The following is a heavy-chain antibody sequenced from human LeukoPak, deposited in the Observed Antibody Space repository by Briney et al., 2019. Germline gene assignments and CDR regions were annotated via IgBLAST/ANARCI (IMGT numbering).Heavy chain of an antibody. V-gene: IGHV4-4*07. CDR1: GGSISSYY. J-gene: IGHJ6*03. Sequence: SETPSLTCTVSGGSISSYYWSWLRQPAGKGLEWIGRIYTSGSTNYNPSLKSRVTMSVDTSKNQFSLKLSSVTAADTAVYYCAKVISDGVYYYYYMDVWGKGTTVTVSS. CDR3: AKVISDGVYYYYYMDV. CDR2: IYTSGST. D-gene: IGHD3/OR15-3a*01.